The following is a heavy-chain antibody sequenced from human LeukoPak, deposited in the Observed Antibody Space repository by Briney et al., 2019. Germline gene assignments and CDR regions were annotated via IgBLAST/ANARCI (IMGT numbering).Heavy chain of an antibody. CDR2: IYYSGST. J-gene: IGHJ4*02. CDR3: ARLQNIVVVPAAISLGGYFDY. Sequence: SETLSLTCTVSGGSISSSSYYWGWIRQPPGKGLEWIGSIYYSGSTYYNPSLKSRVTISVDTSKNQFSLKLSSVTAADTAVYYCARLQNIVVVPAAISLGGYFDYWGQGTLVTVSS. D-gene: IGHD2-2*02. V-gene: IGHV4-39*01. CDR1: GGSISSSSYY.